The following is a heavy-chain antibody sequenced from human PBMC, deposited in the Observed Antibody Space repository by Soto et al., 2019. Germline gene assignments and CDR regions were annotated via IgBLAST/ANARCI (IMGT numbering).Heavy chain of an antibody. Sequence: PSETLSLTCAVYGGSFSSYYWCWIRQPPGKGLEWIGNIYYSGNTYYNPSLKSRVTISVDRSKNQFSLKLSSVTAADTAVYYCARGPPLGYWGQGTLVTVSS. CDR3: ARGPPLGY. J-gene: IGHJ4*02. V-gene: IGHV4-34*01. CDR2: IYYSGNT. CDR1: GGSFSSYY.